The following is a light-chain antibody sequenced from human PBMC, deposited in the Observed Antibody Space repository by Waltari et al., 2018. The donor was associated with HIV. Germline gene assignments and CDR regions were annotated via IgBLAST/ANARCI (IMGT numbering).Light chain of an antibody. Sequence: IQMTQSPSALSASLGMRVTIPCRSSQNIRNYVNWYQQKPGKSPKLLIYAATTLHSGVPSRFSGSGSGTEFTLSVASLEREDAATYFCQQSYSTPPYTFGQGTKVQI. CDR2: AAT. CDR1: QNIRNY. J-gene: IGKJ2*01. CDR3: QQSYSTPPYT. V-gene: IGKV1-39*01.